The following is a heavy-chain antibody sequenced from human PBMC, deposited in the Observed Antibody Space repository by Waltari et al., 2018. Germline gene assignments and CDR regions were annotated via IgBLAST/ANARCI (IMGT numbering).Heavy chain of an antibody. V-gene: IGHV1-18*01. D-gene: IGHD3-3*01. CDR2: ISGYNGNT. CDR3: ARGALGRVYYEYYFDS. CDR1: GYIFTGYS. J-gene: IGHJ4*02. Sequence: GTKPGASVKVSCKTSGYIFTGYSITWVRQAPGQGLECMGWISGYNGNTKNEQNFQDRVTMTIDTSTTTAYMELRSLRSDDTAVYYCARGALGRVYYEYYFDSWGQGTLVTVSS.